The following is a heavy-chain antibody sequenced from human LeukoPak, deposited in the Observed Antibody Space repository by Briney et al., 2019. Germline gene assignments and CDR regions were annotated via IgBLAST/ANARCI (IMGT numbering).Heavy chain of an antibody. V-gene: IGHV3-74*01. J-gene: IGHJ4*02. D-gene: IGHD2-15*01. Sequence: PGGSLRLSCAASRFTFSTYWMHWVRQAPGKGLVWVSRMNSDGISTSYADTVKGRFTISRDKAKNTLSLQMTSLRAEDTAVCYCARESACSGGSCYSVPNGGNFDYWGQGTLVTVSS. CDR2: MNSDGIST. CDR1: RFTFSTYW. CDR3: ARESACSGGSCYSVPNGGNFDY.